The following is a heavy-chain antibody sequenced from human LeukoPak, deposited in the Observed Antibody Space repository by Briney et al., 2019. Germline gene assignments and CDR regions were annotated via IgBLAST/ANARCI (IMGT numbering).Heavy chain of an antibody. D-gene: IGHD6-19*01. V-gene: IGHV4-59*01. CDR2: SFFSGST. CDR1: GGSISSYY. J-gene: IGHJ4*02. Sequence: KSSETLSLTCTVSGGSISSYYWSWIRQPPGKGLEWIGYSFFSGSTNYNPSLKSRVTISLDTSKNQFSLRLNSVTAADTAVYYCARGGLSSGWYGWGQGTLVTVSS. CDR3: ARGGLSSGWYG.